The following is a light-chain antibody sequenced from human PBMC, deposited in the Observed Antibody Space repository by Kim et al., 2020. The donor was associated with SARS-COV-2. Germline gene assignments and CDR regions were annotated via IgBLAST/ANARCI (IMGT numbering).Light chain of an antibody. J-gene: IGKJ1*01. V-gene: IGKV3-15*01. CDR3: QQYNNWPLT. CDR1: QSVSGN. Sequence: VSPGERATLSCRASQSVSGNLAWYQQKPGQAPRLLFYDISTRATGTPARFSSSGSETEFTLTISSLQSEDFTVYYCQQYNNWPLTFGQGTKVDIK. CDR2: DIS.